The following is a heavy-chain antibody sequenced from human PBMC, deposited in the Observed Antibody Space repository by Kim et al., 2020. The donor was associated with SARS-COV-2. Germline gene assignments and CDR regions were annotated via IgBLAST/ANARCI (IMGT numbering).Heavy chain of an antibody. J-gene: IGHJ4*02. D-gene: IGHD1-26*01. Sequence: SETLSLTCAVYGGSFSGYYWSWIRQPPGKGLEWIGEINHSGSTNYNPSLKSRVTISVDTSKNQFSLKLSSVTAADTAVYYCARFVGAGFDYWGQGTLVTV. CDR1: GGSFSGYY. V-gene: IGHV4-34*01. CDR3: ARFVGAGFDY. CDR2: INHSGST.